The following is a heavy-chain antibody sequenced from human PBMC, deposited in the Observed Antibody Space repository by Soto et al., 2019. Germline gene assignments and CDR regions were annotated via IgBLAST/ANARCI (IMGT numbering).Heavy chain of an antibody. CDR2: ISAYNGNT. CDR1: GYTFTSYG. J-gene: IGHJ4*02. D-gene: IGHD2-15*01. V-gene: IGHV1-18*01. CDR3: ARAAAPYCSGGSCYSRRIDY. Sequence: QVQLVQSGAEVKKPGASVKVSCKASGYTFTSYGISWVRQAPGQGLEWMGWISAYNGNTNYAQKLQGRVTMTTDTSTSTAYMERRSLRSDDTAVYYCARAAAPYCSGGSCYSRRIDYWGQGPLVTVSS.